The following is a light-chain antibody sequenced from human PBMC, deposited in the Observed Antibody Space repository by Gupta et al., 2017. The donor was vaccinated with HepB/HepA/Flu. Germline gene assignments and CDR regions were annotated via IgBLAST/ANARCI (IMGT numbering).Light chain of an antibody. J-gene: IGKJ3*01. CDR2: DAL. CDR3: EQRDNWPPRGT. CDR1: QSVSSY. Sequence: VLTQSPATLSLSPGERATLSCRASQSVSSYLAWYQQKPGQAPRLLIYDALNRATGVPARFSGSGSGTDFTLTISSLEPEDVAVYYCEQRDNWPPRGTFGPGTKVDIK. V-gene: IGKV3-11*01.